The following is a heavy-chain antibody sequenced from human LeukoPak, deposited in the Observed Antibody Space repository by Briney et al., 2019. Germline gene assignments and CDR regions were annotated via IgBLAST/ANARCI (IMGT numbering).Heavy chain of an antibody. J-gene: IGHJ4*02. D-gene: IGHD1-26*01. Sequence: GASVTVSCTVSGYTLTELSMHWVRQAPGKGLEWMGGFDPEDGETIYAQKFQGRVTMTEDTSTDTAYMELSSLRSEDTAVYYCAKDQKWESPHYFDKWGQGILVTVSS. V-gene: IGHV1-24*01. CDR3: AKDQKWESPHYFDK. CDR1: GYTLTELS. CDR2: FDPEDGET.